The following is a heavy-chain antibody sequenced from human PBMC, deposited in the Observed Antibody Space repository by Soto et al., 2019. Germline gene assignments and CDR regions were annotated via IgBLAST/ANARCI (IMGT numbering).Heavy chain of an antibody. V-gene: IGHV3-74*01. J-gene: IGHJ6*02. CDR2: INSDGSST. CDR1: GFTFSSYW. CDR3: ARGSYGSGSWIYYYYYGMDV. Sequence: EVQLVESGGGLVQPGGSLRLSCAASGFTFSSYWMHWVRQAPGKGLVWVSRINSDGSSTSYADSVKGRFTISRDNAKNTLYLQMNSLRAEDTAVYYCARGSYGSGSWIYYYYYGMDVWGQGTTVTVSS. D-gene: IGHD3-10*01.